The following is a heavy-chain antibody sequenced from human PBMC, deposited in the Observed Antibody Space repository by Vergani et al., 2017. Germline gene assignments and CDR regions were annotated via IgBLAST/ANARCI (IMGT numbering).Heavy chain of an antibody. Sequence: EVQLLESGGGLVQPGGSLRLSCEASGFSFPGYAMSWVRQAPGKGLEWVSSVSGSSDTPYYADSVKGRFIISRDNSKNTLQLQMNSLRADDTAVYYCTXGSRGYTGYFFDYWGQGTLATVSS. D-gene: IGHD5-12*01. V-gene: IGHV3-23*01. CDR1: GFSFPGYA. CDR2: VSGSSDTP. J-gene: IGHJ4*02. CDR3: TXGSRGYTGYFFDY.